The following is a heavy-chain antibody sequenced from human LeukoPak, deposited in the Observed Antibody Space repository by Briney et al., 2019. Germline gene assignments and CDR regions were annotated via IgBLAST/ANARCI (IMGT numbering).Heavy chain of an antibody. Sequence: GGSLRLSCAVSGFTFSDHYMDRVRQAPGKGLEWVGRIRNKANSYTTEYAASVKGRFTISRDDSKSSLYLQMNSLKTEDMALYYCTRSDSSGYFGYWGQGTLVTVSS. CDR1: GFTFSDHY. CDR2: IRNKANSYTT. V-gene: IGHV3-72*01. J-gene: IGHJ4*02. CDR3: TRSDSSGYFGY. D-gene: IGHD3-22*01.